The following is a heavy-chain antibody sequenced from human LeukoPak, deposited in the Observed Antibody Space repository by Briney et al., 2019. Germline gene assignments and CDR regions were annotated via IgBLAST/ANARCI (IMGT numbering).Heavy chain of an antibody. V-gene: IGHV4-39*07. CDR1: GGSISSSSYY. J-gene: IGHJ4*02. CDR2: IYYSGST. D-gene: IGHD1-26*01. Sequence: SETLSLACTVSGGSISSSSYYWGWIRQPPGKGLEWIGSIYYSGSTYYNPSLKSRVTISVDRSKNQFSLKLSSVTAADTAVYYCARGVGANYYFDYCGQGTLATVSS. CDR3: ARGVGANYYFDY.